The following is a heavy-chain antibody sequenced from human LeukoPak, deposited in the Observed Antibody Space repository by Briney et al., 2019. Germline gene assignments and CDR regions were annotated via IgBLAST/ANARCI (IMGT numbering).Heavy chain of an antibody. D-gene: IGHD3-10*01. CDR2: MNPNSGNT. CDR3: ARFNHYYGSGSYYRRNWFDP. J-gene: IGHJ5*02. Sequence: PVASVKVSCKASGYTFTGYYMHWVRQAPGQGLEWMGWMNPNSGNTGYAQKFQGRVTMTRNTSISTAYMELSSLRSEDTAVYYCARFNHYYGSGSYYRRNWFDPWGQGTLVTVSS. V-gene: IGHV1-8*02. CDR1: GYTFTGYY.